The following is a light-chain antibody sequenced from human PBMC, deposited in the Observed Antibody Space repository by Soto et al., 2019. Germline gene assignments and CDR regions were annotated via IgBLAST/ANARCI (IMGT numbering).Light chain of an antibody. CDR3: RSYTCRSPDVE. Sequence: QSALTQPASVSGSPGQSISISCTGTSSDIGGYNYVAWYQQHPGKAPKLMLYDVSTRPSRVSNRFSGSKSGNTASLTISGLQAEDEGDYYWRSYTCRSPDVEFGGGTMITVI. V-gene: IGLV2-14*03. J-gene: IGLJ2*01. CDR2: DVS. CDR1: SSDIGGYNY.